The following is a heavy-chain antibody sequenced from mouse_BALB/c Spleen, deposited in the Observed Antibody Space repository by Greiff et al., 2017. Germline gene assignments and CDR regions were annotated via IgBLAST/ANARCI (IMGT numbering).Heavy chain of an antibody. D-gene: IGHD1-1*01. Sequence: VQLQQSGAELVRPGTSVKVSCKASGYAFTNYLIEWVKQRPGQGLEWIGVINPGSGGTNYNEKFKGKATLTADKSSSTAYMQLRSLTSDDSAVYFCARGGYYGSTNYFDYWGQGTTLTVSS. CDR1: GYAFTNYL. J-gene: IGHJ2*01. CDR2: INPGSGGT. CDR3: ARGGYYGSTNYFDY. V-gene: IGHV1-54*01.